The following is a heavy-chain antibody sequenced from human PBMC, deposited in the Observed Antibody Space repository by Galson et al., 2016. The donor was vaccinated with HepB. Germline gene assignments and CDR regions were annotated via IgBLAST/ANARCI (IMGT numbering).Heavy chain of an antibody. CDR3: ARHRVVLGPYDAFEI. J-gene: IGHJ3*02. V-gene: IGHV4-59*08. CDR1: GGSIDSYY. D-gene: IGHD6-6*01. Sequence: SETLSLTCTVSGGSIDSYYWNWIRQPPGKGVEWIGYIYDSGTTNYNPSLKSRVTISVDTSKNQFSLNLSSVTAADTAIYYCARHRVVLGPYDAFEIWGQGTVVTVSS. CDR2: IYDSGTT.